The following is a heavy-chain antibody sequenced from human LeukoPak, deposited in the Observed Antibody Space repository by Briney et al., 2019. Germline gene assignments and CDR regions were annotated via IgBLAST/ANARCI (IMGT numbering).Heavy chain of an antibody. CDR3: AKAENGLDY. Sequence: GGSLRLSCAASGFTFSSSVMSWVRQAPGKGLEWVSSITGSGGSTYYADTVKGRFSISRDNSKNTLYLQMNSLRAEDTAVYYCAKAENGLDYWGQGTLVTVSS. V-gene: IGHV3-23*01. J-gene: IGHJ4*02. CDR2: ITGSGGST. CDR1: GFTFSSSV. D-gene: IGHD2-8*01.